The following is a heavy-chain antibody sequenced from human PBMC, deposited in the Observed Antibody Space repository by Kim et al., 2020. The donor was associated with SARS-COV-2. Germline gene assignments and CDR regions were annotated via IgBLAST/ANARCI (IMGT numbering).Heavy chain of an antibody. CDR1: GFPFSGVW. J-gene: IGHJ4*02. V-gene: IGHV3-15*01. CDR2: IKGIYDGETT. D-gene: IGHD3-22*01. CDR3: ATDDLYDNSGGRIFDYFDD. Sequence: GGSLRLSCRASGFPFSGVWMSWVRQTPDKGLEWVGRIKGIYDGETTDYAEPVRGRFIISRDNSENTLYLQMTSLRTEDTGVYFCATDDLYDNSGGRIFDYFDDWDQGTRVTVSS.